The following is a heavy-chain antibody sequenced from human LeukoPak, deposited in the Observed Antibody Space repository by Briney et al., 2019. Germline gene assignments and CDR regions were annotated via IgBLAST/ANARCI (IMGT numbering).Heavy chain of an antibody. Sequence: GGSLRLSCAASGFTFDNYGMHWVRQAPGKGLEGVAFISYDGSNEYYVDSVKGRFTISRDNSKNTLYLQMNSLRAEDTAVFYCANIGGGRTTVTLPAPTDYWGQGTLVTVSS. D-gene: IGHD4-17*01. V-gene: IGHV3-30*18. CDR1: GFTFDNYG. CDR2: ISYDGSNE. J-gene: IGHJ4*02. CDR3: ANIGGGRTTVTLPAPTDY.